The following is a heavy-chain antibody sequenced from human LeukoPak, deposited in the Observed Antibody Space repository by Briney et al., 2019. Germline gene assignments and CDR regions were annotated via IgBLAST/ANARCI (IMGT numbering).Heavy chain of an antibody. D-gene: IGHD3-16*01. CDR2: IYYSGST. CDR1: GGSISSYY. V-gene: IGHV4-59*01. J-gene: IGHJ6*03. Sequence: SETLSLTCTVSGGSISSYYWGWIRQPPGKGQEWIGYIYYSGSTNYNPSLKSRVTISVDTSKNQFSLKLSSVTAADTAVYDCARARLTYYDYVWGSYKSSYYYMDVWGKGTTVTVSS. CDR3: ARARLTYYDYVWGSYKSSYYYMDV.